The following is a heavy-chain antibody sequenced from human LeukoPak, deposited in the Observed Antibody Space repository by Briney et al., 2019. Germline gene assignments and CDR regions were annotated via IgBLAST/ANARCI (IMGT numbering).Heavy chain of an antibody. CDR2: IISSSSYI. V-gene: IGHV3-21*01. J-gene: IGHJ4*02. CDR1: GFTFSTYS. Sequence: PGGSLRLSCAASGFTFSTYSMNWVRQAPGKGLEWVSSIISSSSYIYYADSVKGRFTISRDNAKNSLYVQMNSLRAEDTAVYYCARDPQYCSGGSCYSFDYWGQGTLVTVSS. D-gene: IGHD2-15*01. CDR3: ARDPQYCSGGSCYSFDY.